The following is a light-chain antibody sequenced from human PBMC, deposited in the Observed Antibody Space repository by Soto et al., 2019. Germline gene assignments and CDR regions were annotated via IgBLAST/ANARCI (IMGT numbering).Light chain of an antibody. V-gene: IGKV3-20*01. CDR1: QSVSNTY. CDR3: QQYGSAPPYT. CDR2: GES. Sequence: EMVLTQSPGTLSLSPGERATLSCRASQSVSNTYVAWYQQKRRPAPRLLIYGESRRATGTPDRFSGSGSGTDFTLTISRLEPESFAVYDCQQYGSAPPYTFGQGTKLEIK. J-gene: IGKJ2*01.